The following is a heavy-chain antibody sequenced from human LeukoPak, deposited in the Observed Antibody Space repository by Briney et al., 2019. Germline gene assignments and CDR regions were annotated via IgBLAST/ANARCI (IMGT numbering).Heavy chain of an antibody. J-gene: IGHJ6*02. Sequence: GGSLRLSCAASGFTFSSYSMNWVRQAPGKGLEGVSSISSSGSYIYYADSVKGRFTISRDNAKNSLYLQMNSLRAEDTAVYYCARVGTSYYGMDVWGQGTTVTVSS. CDR3: ARVGTSYYGMDV. V-gene: IGHV3-21*01. CDR2: ISSSGSYI. CDR1: GFTFSSYS. D-gene: IGHD2-2*01.